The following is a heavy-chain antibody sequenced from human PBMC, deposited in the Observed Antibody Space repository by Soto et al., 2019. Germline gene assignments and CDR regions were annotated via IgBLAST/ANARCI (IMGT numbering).Heavy chain of an antibody. Sequence: GGSLRLSCAASGFTFSSYWMNWVRQAPGKGLEWVANIKKDGSEKYYVDSVKGRFTISRDNAKNTLYLQMNSLRAEDTAVYYCAIYVAMIRGFINPNYFDYWGQGTLVTVSS. CDR3: AIYVAMIRGFINPNYFDY. CDR2: IKKDGSEK. CDR1: GFTFSSYW. J-gene: IGHJ4*02. D-gene: IGHD3-10*01. V-gene: IGHV3-7*03.